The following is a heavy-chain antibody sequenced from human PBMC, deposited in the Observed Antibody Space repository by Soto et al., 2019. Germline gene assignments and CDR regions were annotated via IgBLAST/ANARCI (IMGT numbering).Heavy chain of an antibody. V-gene: IGHV3-21*01. D-gene: IGHD3-10*01. J-gene: IGHJ4*02. CDR2: ISSSSSYI. Sequence: EVQLVESGGGLVKPGGSLRLSCAASGFTFSSYSMNWVRQAPGQGLEWVSSISSSSSYIYYADSVKGRFTISRDNAKNSLYLQMNSLRAEDTAVYYCESRTPYGTIDYWGQGTLVTVSS. CDR1: GFTFSSYS. CDR3: ESRTPYGTIDY.